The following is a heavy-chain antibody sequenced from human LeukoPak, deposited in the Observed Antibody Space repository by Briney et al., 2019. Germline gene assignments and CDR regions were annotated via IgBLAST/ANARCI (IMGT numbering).Heavy chain of an antibody. CDR3: ARAEFGGSGSYSFDY. J-gene: IGHJ4*02. Sequence: ASVTVSCKASGYTFTSYAMHWVRQAPGQRLEWMGWINTGNGNTKYSQKFQGRVTITRDTSASTAYMELSSLRSEDTAVYYCARAEFGGSGSYSFDYWGQGTLVTVSS. V-gene: IGHV1-3*04. CDR2: INTGNGNT. D-gene: IGHD3-10*01. CDR1: GYTFTSYA.